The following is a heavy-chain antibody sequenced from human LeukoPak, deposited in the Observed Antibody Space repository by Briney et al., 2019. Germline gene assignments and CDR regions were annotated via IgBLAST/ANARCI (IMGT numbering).Heavy chain of an antibody. D-gene: IGHD1-1*01. CDR1: GGSISIGGYY. J-gene: IGHJ6*02. CDR2: IYYSGST. CDR3: ASPGILIDGTTFYYYYGMDV. Sequence: PSETLSLTCTVSGGSISIGGYYWSWIRQHPGKGLEWIGYIYYSGSTYYNPSLKSRVTISVDTSKNQFSLKLSSVTAADTAVYYCASPGILIDGTTFYYYYGMDVWGQGTTVTVSS. V-gene: IGHV4-31*03.